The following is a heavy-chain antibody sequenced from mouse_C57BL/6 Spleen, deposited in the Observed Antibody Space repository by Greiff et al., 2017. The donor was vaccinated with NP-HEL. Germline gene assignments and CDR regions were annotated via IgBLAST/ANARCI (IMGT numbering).Heavy chain of an antibody. D-gene: IGHD1-1*01. CDR3: AQGYYGSSYGYFDV. CDR1: GYSFTDYN. CDR2: INPNYGTT. V-gene: IGHV1-39*01. Sequence: VHVKQSGPELVKPGASVKISCKASGYSFTDYNMNWVKQSNGKSLEWIGVINPNYGTTSYNQKFNGKATLTVDQSSSTAYMQLNSLTSEDSAVYYCAQGYYGSSYGYFDVWGTGTTVTVSS. J-gene: IGHJ1*03.